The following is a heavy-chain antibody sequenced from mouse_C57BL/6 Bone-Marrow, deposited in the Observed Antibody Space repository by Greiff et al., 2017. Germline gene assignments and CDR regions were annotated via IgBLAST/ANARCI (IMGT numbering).Heavy chain of an antibody. CDR2: INPYNGGT. Sequence: VQLKQSGPVLVKPGASVKMSCKASGYTFTDYYMNWVKQSHGKSLEWIGVINPYNGGTSYNQKFKGKATLTVDKSSSTAYMELNSLTAEDSAVYYCASHGNCAYWGQGTLVTVSA. CDR3: ASHGNCAY. CDR1: GYTFTDYY. V-gene: IGHV1-19*01. J-gene: IGHJ3*01. D-gene: IGHD2-1*01.